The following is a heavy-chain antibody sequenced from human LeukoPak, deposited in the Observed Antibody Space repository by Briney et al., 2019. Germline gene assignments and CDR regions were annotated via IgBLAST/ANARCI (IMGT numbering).Heavy chain of an antibody. CDR1: GFTFSSYS. CDR3: AKDGWDIVVVPAAMWDY. J-gene: IGHJ4*02. Sequence: LGGSLRLSCAASGFTFSSYSMNWVRQAPGKGLEWVSYISSSSSTIYYADSVKGRFTISRDNAKNSLYLQMNSLRAEDTAVYYCAKDGWDIVVVPAAMWDYWGQGTLVTVSS. D-gene: IGHD2-2*01. CDR2: ISSSSSTI. V-gene: IGHV3-48*01.